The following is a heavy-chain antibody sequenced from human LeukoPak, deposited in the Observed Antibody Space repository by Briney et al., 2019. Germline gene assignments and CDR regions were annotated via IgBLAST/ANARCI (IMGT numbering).Heavy chain of an antibody. Sequence: ASVKVSCKASGGTFSSYAISWVRQAPGQGLEWMGGIIPIFGTANYAQKFQGRVTITADESTSTAYMELSSPRSEDTAVYYCRWYYYDSSGYYPQYFDYWGQGTLVTVSS. CDR1: GGTFSSYA. CDR2: IIPIFGTA. J-gene: IGHJ4*02. D-gene: IGHD3-22*01. V-gene: IGHV1-69*13. CDR3: RWYYYDSSGYYPQYFDY.